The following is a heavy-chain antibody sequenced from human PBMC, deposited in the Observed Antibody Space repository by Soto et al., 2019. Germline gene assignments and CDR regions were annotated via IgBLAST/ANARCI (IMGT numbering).Heavy chain of an antibody. CDR1: GFTLSNYA. D-gene: IGHD4-17*01. V-gene: IGHV3-23*01. CDR3: VKPAHAAIYVDFRGRDKYSFDF. Sequence: GGTLRLSCAASGFTLSNYAMNWVRQTPGKGMEWVSAITGSGGKTYYADSLKGRFTISRDNSKNTVYLQMKNLRAEDTDVYYCVKPAHAAIYVDFRGRDKYSFDFWGQGTLVTVSS. J-gene: IGHJ4*02. CDR2: ITGSGGKT.